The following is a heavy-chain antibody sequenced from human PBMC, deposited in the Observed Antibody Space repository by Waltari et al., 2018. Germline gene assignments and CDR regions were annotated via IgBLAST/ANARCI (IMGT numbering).Heavy chain of an antibody. D-gene: IGHD3-16*01. J-gene: IGHJ5*02. V-gene: IGHV5-51*01. Sequence: VQLVQSGAEVKKPGESLRISCRDSGYGFASDWIAWVRQRPGKGLEWMGPIYPGDSDTRYNPSFQGQVTISADKSVTTVYLQWSSLKTSDSGIYYCARRFMTGEGLTLNWLDPWGQGTLVTVSS. CDR3: ARRFMTGEGLTLNWLDP. CDR2: IYPGDSDT. CDR1: GYGFASDW.